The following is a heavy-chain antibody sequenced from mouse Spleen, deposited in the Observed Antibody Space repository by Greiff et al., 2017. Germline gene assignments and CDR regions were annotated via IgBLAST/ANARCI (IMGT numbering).Heavy chain of an antibody. CDR2: IDPSDSYT. D-gene: IGHD1-2*01. Sequence: QVQLQQPGAELVMPGASVKLSCKASGYTFTSYWMHWVKQRPGQGLEWIGEIDPSDSYTNYNQKFKGKATLTVDKSSSTAYMQLSSLTSEDSAVYYCARHLRLYYFDYWGQGTTLTVSS. CDR1: GYTFTSYW. J-gene: IGHJ2*01. CDR3: ARHLRLYYFDY. V-gene: IGHV1-69*01.